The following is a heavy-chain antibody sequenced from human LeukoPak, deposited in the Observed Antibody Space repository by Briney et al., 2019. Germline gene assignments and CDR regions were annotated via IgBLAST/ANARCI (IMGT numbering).Heavy chain of an antibody. J-gene: IGHJ5*02. CDR1: GVSISSSSYS. CDR2: IYYSGST. V-gene: IGHV4-39*07. Sequence: SETLSLTCTVSGVSISSSSYSWGWLRQPPGKGLEWIGSIYYSGSTYYNPSLKSRVTISVDTSKNQFSLKLSSVTAADTAVYYCARVKFIVVVPAALDWFDPWGQGTLVTVSS. D-gene: IGHD2-2*01. CDR3: ARVKFIVVVPAALDWFDP.